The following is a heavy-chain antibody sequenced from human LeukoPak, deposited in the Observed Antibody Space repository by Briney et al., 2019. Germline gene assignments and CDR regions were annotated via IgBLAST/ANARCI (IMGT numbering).Heavy chain of an antibody. J-gene: IGHJ2*01. D-gene: IGHD2-2*01. CDR3: AKVLSPGLTVVPAAARLLNWYFDL. V-gene: IGHV3-23*01. CDR1: GFTFSSYA. Sequence: GGSLRLSCAASGFTFSSYAMSWVRQAPGKGLEWVSAISGSGGSTYYADSVKGRFTISRDNSKNTLYLQMNSLRAEDTAVYYCAKVLSPGLTVVPAAARLLNWYFDLWGRGTLVTVSS. CDR2: ISGSGGST.